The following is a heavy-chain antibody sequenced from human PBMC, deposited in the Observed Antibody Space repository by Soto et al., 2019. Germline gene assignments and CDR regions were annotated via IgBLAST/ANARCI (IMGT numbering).Heavy chain of an antibody. Sequence: PSETLSLTCTVSGGSISSYYWSWIRQPPGKGLEWIGYIYYSGSTNYNPSLKSRVTISVDTSKNQFSLKLSSVTAADTAVYYCARFRDGYEYVDYWGQGTLVTVSS. D-gene: IGHD5-12*01. CDR3: ARFRDGYEYVDY. V-gene: IGHV4-59*01. CDR2: IYYSGST. CDR1: GGSISSYY. J-gene: IGHJ4*02.